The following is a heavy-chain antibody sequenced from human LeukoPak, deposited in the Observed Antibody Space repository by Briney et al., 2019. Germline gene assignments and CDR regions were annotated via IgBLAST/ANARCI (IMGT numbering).Heavy chain of an antibody. D-gene: IGHD6-6*01. V-gene: IGHV1-18*01. Sequence: ASVNVSCKASGYTFTSYGISWVRQAPGQGLEWMGWISAYNGNTNYAQKLQGRVTMTTDTSTSTAYMELRSLRSDDTAVYYCARDETSIAARPWYYWGQGTLVTVSS. CDR1: GYTFTSYG. J-gene: IGHJ4*02. CDR3: ARDETSIAARPWYY. CDR2: ISAYNGNT.